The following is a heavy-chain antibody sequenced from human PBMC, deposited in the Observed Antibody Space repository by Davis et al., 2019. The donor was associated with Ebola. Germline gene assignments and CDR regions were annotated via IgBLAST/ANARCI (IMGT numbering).Heavy chain of an antibody. CDR3: ARDLPGGDWYFDL. J-gene: IGHJ2*01. CDR2: ISYDGSNK. V-gene: IGHV3-30*19. Sequence: GGSLRLSCAASGFTFSRFGMHWVRQTPGKGLEWVAVISYDGSNKYYADSVKGRFTISRDNSKNTLYLQMSSLRAEDTAVYYCARDLPGGDWYFDLWGRGTLVTVSS. CDR1: GFTFSRFG. D-gene: IGHD1-14*01.